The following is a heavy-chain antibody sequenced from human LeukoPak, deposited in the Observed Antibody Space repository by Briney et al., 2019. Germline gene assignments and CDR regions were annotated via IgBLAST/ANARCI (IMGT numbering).Heavy chain of an antibody. J-gene: IGHJ4*02. D-gene: IGHD3-10*01. Sequence: PGGPLRLSCAASGVTFSSYAMHWVRQAPGKGLEWVAVISYDGSNKYYADSVKGRFTISRDNSKNTLYLQMNSLRAEDTAVYCCARDRYYGSGSYWFDYWGQGTLVTVSS. CDR3: ARDRYYGSGSYWFDY. CDR2: ISYDGSNK. CDR1: GVTFSSYA. V-gene: IGHV3-30*04.